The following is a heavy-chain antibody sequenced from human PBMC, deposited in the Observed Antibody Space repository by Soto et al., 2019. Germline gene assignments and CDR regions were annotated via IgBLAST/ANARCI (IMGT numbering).Heavy chain of an antibody. V-gene: IGHV4-59*08. D-gene: IGHD4-17*01. CDR3: ASSLIETTVTTFDY. Sequence: PSETLSLTCTVSGGSISSYYWSWIRQPPGKGLEWIGYIYYSGSTNYNPSLKSRVTISVDTSKNQFSLKLSSVTAADTAVYYCASSLIETTVTTFDYWGQGNLVTVSS. CDR2: IYYSGST. CDR1: GGSISSYY. J-gene: IGHJ4*02.